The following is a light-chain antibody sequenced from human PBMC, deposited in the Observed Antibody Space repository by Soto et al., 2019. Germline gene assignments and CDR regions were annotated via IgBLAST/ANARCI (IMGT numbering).Light chain of an antibody. CDR2: EVS. Sequence: QSVLTQPASVSGSPGQSITISCTGTSSDVGRYNYVSWYQQHPGKVPKLMIYEVSNRPSGVSNRFSGSKSGNTASLTISGLQAEDEADYYCSSYTSSITYVFGTATKLTVL. CDR1: SSDVGRYNY. CDR3: SSYTSSITYV. J-gene: IGLJ1*01. V-gene: IGLV2-14*01.